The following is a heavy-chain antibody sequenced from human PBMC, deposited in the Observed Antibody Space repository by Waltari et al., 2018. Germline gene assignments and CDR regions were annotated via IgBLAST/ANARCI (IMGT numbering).Heavy chain of an antibody. CDR1: GDTFTSSG. J-gene: IGHJ6*02. CDR2: MSSMSAST. CDR3: ARGSDDYYNGLDV. Sequence: QVKLVQSGAEVNKSGASVKVACKVSGDTFTSSGFNLVRQAAGPALEWVGWMSSMSASTAYEEKFQGRFSMTRNMSINTAYMELSSLIPDDTAVYYCARGSDDYYNGLDVWGQGTTVIVSS. V-gene: IGHV1-8*01.